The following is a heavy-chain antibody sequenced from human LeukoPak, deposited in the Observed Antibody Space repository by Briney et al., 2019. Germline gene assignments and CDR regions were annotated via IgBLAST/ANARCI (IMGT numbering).Heavy chain of an antibody. CDR3: ARDQESSGWGY. V-gene: IGHV3-7*01. J-gene: IGHJ4*02. CDR1: GFTFSNYW. Sequence: PGGSLRLSCAASGFTFSNYWMSWVRQAPGKGLEWVANIKQDGSEKHYVDSVRGRFTISRDNAKNSLYLQMNSLRAEDTAVYYCARDQESSGWGYWGQGTPVTVSS. D-gene: IGHD1-26*01. CDR2: IKQDGSEK.